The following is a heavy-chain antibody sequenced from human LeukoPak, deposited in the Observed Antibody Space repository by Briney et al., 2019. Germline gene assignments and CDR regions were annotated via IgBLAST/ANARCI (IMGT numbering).Heavy chain of an antibody. CDR3: AELGITMIGGV. V-gene: IGHV3-21*01. Sequence: GGSLRLSCAASGFTFSSYNMNWVRQPPGQGLEWVSSISSGSSYIYYADSVKGRFTISRDNAKSSLYLQMNSLRAEDTAVYYCAELGITMIGGVWGKGTTVTISS. D-gene: IGHD3-10*02. CDR2: ISSGSSYI. J-gene: IGHJ6*04. CDR1: GFTFSSYN.